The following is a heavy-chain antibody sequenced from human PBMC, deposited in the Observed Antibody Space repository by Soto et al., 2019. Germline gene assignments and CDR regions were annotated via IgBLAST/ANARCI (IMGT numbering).Heavy chain of an antibody. CDR1: GGTFSSYT. CDR2: IIPILGIA. CDR3: ARRAAAGDDY. Sequence: QVQLVQSGAEVKKPGSSVKVSCKASGGTFSSYTISWVRQAPGQGLEWMGRIIPILGIANYAQKFQGRVTITADKSTSTAYMKLSSLRSEDTAVYYCARRAAAGDDYWGQGTLVTVSS. J-gene: IGHJ4*02. V-gene: IGHV1-69*02. D-gene: IGHD6-13*01.